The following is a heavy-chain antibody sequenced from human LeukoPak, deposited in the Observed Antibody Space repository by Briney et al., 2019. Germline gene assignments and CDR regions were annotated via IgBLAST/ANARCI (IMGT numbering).Heavy chain of an antibody. J-gene: IGHJ4*02. CDR2: ISYSGTI. D-gene: IGHD6-13*01. CDR3: AKDILAAGLFFDY. V-gene: IGHV3-11*04. CDR1: GFTFSDYY. Sequence: GGSLRLSCVASGFTFSDYYMGWIRQAPGKGLVWVSYISYSGTIYYADSVQGRFTISRDNAKNSLYLQMNSLRVEDTAVYYCAKDILAAGLFFDYWGQGTLVTVSS.